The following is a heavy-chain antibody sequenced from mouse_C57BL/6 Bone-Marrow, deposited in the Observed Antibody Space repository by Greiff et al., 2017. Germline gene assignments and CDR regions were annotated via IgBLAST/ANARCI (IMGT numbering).Heavy chain of an antibody. J-gene: IGHJ2*01. V-gene: IGHV14-4*01. CDR2: IDPENGDT. Sequence: EVQLQQSGAELVRPGASVKLSCTASGFNIKDDYMHWVKQRPEQGLEWIGCIDPENGDTEYASKFQGKATITADTSSNTAYLQLSSLTSEDTAVYYWSMDYYFDYWGQGTTLTVSS. CDR3: SMDYYFDY. CDR1: GFNIKDDY.